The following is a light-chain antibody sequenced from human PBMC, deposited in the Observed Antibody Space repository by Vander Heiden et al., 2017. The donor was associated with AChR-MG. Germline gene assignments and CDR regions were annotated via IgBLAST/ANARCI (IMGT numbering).Light chain of an antibody. J-gene: IGLJ1*01. Sequence: QSALTQPASVSGSPGPSITISCTGTSSDVGGYNYVSWYQQHPGKAPKLMIYDVSNRPSGVSNRFSGSKSGNTASLTISGLQAEDEADYYCSSYTSSSTLYVFGTGTKV. CDR1: SSDVGGYNY. V-gene: IGLV2-14*03. CDR3: SSYTSSSTLYV. CDR2: DVS.